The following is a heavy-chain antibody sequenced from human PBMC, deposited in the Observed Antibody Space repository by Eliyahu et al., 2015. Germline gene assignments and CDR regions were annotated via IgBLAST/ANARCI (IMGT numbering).Heavy chain of an antibody. CDR3: ARDKYYYDSSGYFLPYFDY. CDR1: GFXFXSXA. J-gene: IGHJ4*02. V-gene: IGHV3-30-3*01. Sequence: QVQLVESGGGVVQPGRSLRLSCAASGFXFXSXAXHWVRQAPGKGLGWVAVISYDGSNKYYADSVKGRFTISRDNSKNTLYLQMNSLRAEDTAVYYCARDKYYYDSSGYFLPYFDYWGQGTLVTVSS. CDR2: ISYDGSNK. D-gene: IGHD3-22*01.